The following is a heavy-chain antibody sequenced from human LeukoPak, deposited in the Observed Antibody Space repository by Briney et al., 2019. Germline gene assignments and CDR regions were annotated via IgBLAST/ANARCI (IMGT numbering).Heavy chain of an antibody. CDR1: GGSISSDSYF. J-gene: IGHJ4*02. V-gene: IGHV4-61*02. CDR3: ARGVSDFHY. CDR2: IYTTGST. Sequence: SQTLSLTCTVSGGSISSDSYFWTWIRQPAGKGLEWIGRIYTTGSTNYNPSLKSRVTISVDTSKNQFSLRLSSVTAADTAVYYCARGVSDFHYWGQGTLVIVSS. D-gene: IGHD6-19*01.